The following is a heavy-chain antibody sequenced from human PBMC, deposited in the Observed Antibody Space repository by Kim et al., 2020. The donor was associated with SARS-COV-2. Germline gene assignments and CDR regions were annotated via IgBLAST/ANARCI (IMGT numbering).Heavy chain of an antibody. Sequence: GGTTDYAATVKGRFTISRDDSKNTLYLQMNSLKTEDTAVYYCTTDFGGGCWGQGTLVTVSS. CDR3: TTDFGGGC. CDR2: GGTT. V-gene: IGHV3-15*01. D-gene: IGHD3-16*01. J-gene: IGHJ4*02.